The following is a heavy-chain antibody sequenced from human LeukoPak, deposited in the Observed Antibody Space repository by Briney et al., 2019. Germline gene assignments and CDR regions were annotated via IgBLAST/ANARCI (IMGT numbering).Heavy chain of an antibody. J-gene: IGHJ4*02. Sequence: GESLKTSCKGSGYSFTSYWIGWVRQMPGKGLGWMGIIYPSDSDTKYSPSFQGQVTISADKSISTAYLQWSSLKASDTAMYYCARHMNGNYGLHWGQGTLATVSS. CDR3: ARHMNGNYGLH. V-gene: IGHV5-51*01. D-gene: IGHD1-7*01. CDR1: GYSFTSYW. CDR2: IYPSDSDT.